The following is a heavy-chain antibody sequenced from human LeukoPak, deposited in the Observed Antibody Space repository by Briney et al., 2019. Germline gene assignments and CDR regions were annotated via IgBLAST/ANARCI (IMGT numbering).Heavy chain of an antibody. CDR2: ISAYNGNT. V-gene: IGHV1-18*01. D-gene: IGHD3-9*01. Sequence: GASVKVSCKASGYTFTSYGISWVRQAPGQGLEWMGGISAYNGNTNYAQKLQGRVTMTTDTSTSTAYMELRSLRSDGTAVYYCARVGDDILTGYYTANYYYYYMDVWGKGTTVTVSS. J-gene: IGHJ6*03. CDR1: GYTFTSYG. CDR3: ARVGDDILTGYYTANYYYYYMDV.